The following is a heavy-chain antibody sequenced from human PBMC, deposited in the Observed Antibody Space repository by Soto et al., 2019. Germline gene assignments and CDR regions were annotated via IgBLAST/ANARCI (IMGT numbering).Heavy chain of an antibody. CDR1: GGSFSTYY. CDR2: INHSGIT. CDR3: ATDDGSGSR. Sequence: QVQLQQWGAGLLKPSETLSLTCDVYGGSFSTYYWNWIRQPPGKGLEWIGEINHSGITNYNPSLKSRVTILVDTSKNQFSLKLFSVTAADTAVYYCATDDGSGSRWGQGTLVTVSS. D-gene: IGHD3-10*01. V-gene: IGHV4-34*01. J-gene: IGHJ4*02.